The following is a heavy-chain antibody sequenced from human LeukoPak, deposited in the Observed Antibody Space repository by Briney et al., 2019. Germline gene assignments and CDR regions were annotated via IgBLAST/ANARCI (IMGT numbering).Heavy chain of an antibody. CDR3: ARDLVTMVRGPVAFDI. J-gene: IGHJ3*02. CDR1: GYTFTSYG. CDR2: ISAYNGNT. D-gene: IGHD3-10*01. Sequence: ASVKVSCKASGYTFTSYGISWVRQAPGQGLEWMGWISAYNGNTSYAQKLQGRVTMTTDTSTSTAYMELRSLRSDDTAVYYCARDLVTMVRGPVAFDIWGQGTMVTVSS. V-gene: IGHV1-18*01.